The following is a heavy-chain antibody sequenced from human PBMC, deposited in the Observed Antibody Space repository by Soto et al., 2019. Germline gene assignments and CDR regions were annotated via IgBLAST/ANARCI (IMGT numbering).Heavy chain of an antibody. CDR2: IVVGSGNT. J-gene: IGHJ6*02. V-gene: IGHV1-58*01. D-gene: IGHD6-19*01. Sequence: SVKVSCKASGFTFTSSAVQWVRQARGQRLEWIGWIVVGSGNTNYAQKFQERVTITRDMSTSTAYMELSSLRSEDTAVYYCAAADPGIAVAGTLPYYYYYGMDVWGQGTTVTVSS. CDR3: AAADPGIAVAGTLPYYYYYGMDV. CDR1: GFTFTSSA.